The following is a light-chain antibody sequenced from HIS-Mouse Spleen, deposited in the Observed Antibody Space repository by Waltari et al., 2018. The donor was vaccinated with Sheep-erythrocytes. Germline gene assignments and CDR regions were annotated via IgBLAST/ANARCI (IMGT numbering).Light chain of an antibody. CDR3: CSYAGSYNHV. CDR2: DVS. V-gene: IGLV2-11*01. Sequence: QSALTQPRSLSGSPGQSVTIPCTGTSRDVGGYNYVPRYQQHPGKAPKLMIYDVSKRPSGVPDRFSGSKSGNTASLTISGLQAEDEADYYCCSYAGSYNHVFATGTKVTVL. CDR1: SRDVGGYNY. J-gene: IGLJ1*01.